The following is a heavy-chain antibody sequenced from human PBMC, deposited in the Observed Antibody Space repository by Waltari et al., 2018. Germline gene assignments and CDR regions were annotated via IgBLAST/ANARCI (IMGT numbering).Heavy chain of an antibody. J-gene: IGHJ5*02. Sequence: QVQLVLPGAEVKKPVASVKVSCKASGYTFTGYYMPWVCPAPGLGLEWMGWINPNSGGTNYAQKFQGRVTMTRDTSISTAYMELSRLRSDDTAVYYCARDARRNNWNYLGPWFDPWGQGTLVTVSS. CDR2: INPNSGGT. D-gene: IGHD1-7*01. V-gene: IGHV1-2*02. CDR3: ARDARRNNWNYLGPWFDP. CDR1: GYTFTGYY.